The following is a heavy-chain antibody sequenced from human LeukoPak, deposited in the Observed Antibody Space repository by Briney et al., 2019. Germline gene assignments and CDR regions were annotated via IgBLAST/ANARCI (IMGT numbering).Heavy chain of an antibody. CDR1: AGTFSSYA. V-gene: IGHV1-69*13. Sequence: SGKVSCKASAGTFSSYAISWGWHPPGQGLEWVGGIIPIFGTANYAQKFQGRVTITADESASTAYMELSSLRAEDTAVYYCARYGSGWSVDAWGKGTTVTVSS. CDR3: ARYGSGWSVDA. D-gene: IGHD6-19*01. J-gene: IGHJ6*04. CDR2: IIPIFGTA.